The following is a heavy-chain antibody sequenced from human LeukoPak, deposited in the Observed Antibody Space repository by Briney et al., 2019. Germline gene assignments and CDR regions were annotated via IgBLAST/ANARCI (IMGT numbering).Heavy chain of an antibody. CDR3: ARDPRGSSWYWFDP. J-gene: IGHJ5*02. CDR1: GYTFTSYD. CDR2: ISAYNGNT. V-gene: IGHV1-18*01. D-gene: IGHD6-13*01. Sequence: GASVKVSCKASGYTFTSYDINWVRQAPGQGLEWMGWISAYNGNTNYAQKLQGRVTMTTDTSTSTAYMELRSLRSDDTAVYYCARDPRGSSWYWFDPWGQGTLVTVSS.